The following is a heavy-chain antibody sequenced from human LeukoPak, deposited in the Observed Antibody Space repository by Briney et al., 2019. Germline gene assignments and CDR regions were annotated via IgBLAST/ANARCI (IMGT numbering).Heavy chain of an antibody. Sequence: PGGSLRLSCAVSGFTFSSHWMSWVREAPGKGREWVANKWEDGSEEYYVDSVKGRFTISRDNAKNSMYLQMNSLRAEDTAVYYCERYGGVVRGVIIRGDYFDYWGQGTLVTVSS. D-gene: IGHD3-10*01. J-gene: IGHJ4*02. CDR3: ERYGGVVRGVIIRGDYFDY. CDR1: GFTFSSHW. V-gene: IGHV3-7*01. CDR2: KWEDGSEE.